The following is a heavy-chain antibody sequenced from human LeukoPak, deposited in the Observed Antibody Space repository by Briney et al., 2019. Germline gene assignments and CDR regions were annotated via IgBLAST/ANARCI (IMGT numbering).Heavy chain of an antibody. D-gene: IGHD6-25*01. Sequence: SETLSLTCTVSGGSISSSSYYWGWIRQPPGKGLEWIGSIYYSGSTYYNPSLKSRVTISVDTSKNQFSLKLSSVTAADTAVYYCARLNPSGYSSDWGQGTLVTVSS. CDR1: GGSISSSSYY. CDR3: ARLNPSGYSSD. V-gene: IGHV4-39*01. CDR2: IYYSGST. J-gene: IGHJ4*02.